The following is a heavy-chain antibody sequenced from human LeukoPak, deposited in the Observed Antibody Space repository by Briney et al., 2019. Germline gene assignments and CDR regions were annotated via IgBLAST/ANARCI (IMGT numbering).Heavy chain of an antibody. Sequence: PSETLSLTCTVSGGSFSSSSYYWGWIRQPPGRGLEWIGSIYYRGSNYHNSSLKGRVTMSIDTSKDQFSLRLSSVTAADTAVYYCARSILRYYYNASGYYPYYFDYWGQGMLVTVSS. D-gene: IGHD3-22*01. CDR3: ARSILRYYYNASGYYPYYFDY. V-gene: IGHV4-39*07. CDR2: IYYRGSN. J-gene: IGHJ4*02. CDR1: GGSFSSSSYY.